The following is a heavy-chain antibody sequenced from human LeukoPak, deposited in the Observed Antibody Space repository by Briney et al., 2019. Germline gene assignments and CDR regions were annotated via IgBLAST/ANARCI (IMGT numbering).Heavy chain of an antibody. J-gene: IGHJ4*02. CDR1: GGTFRSYA. Sequence: SVKVSCKASGGTFRSYAIRGVGQAPGQGLEGMGGIIPIFGTANYAQKFQGRVTITADESTSTAYMELSSLRSEDTAVYYCARDGYRSGGSCYSDYWGQGTLVTVSS. V-gene: IGHV1-69*01. CDR3: ARDGYRSGGSCYSDY. D-gene: IGHD2-15*01. CDR2: IIPIFGTA.